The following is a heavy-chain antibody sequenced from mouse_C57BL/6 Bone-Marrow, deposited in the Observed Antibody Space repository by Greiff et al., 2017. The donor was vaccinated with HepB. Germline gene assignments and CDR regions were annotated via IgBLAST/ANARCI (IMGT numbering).Heavy chain of an antibody. D-gene: IGHD1-2*01. V-gene: IGHV1-81*01. J-gene: IGHJ3*01. CDR1: GYTFTSYG. CDR3: ARRLPFAY. Sequence: QVQLQQSGAELARPGASVKLSCKASGYTFTSYGISWVKQRTGQGLEWIGEIYPRSGNTYYNEKFKGKATLTADKSSSTAYMGLRSLTSEDSAVYFCARRLPFAYWGQGTLVTVSA. CDR2: IYPRSGNT.